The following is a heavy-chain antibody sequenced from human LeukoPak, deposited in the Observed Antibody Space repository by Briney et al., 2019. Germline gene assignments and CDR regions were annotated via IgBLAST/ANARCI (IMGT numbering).Heavy chain of an antibody. D-gene: IGHD5-18*01. CDR1: GFTFSNYA. J-gene: IGHJ4*02. Sequence: GGSLRLSCAASGFTFSNYAMSWVRQAPGKGLEWVSTLSGTGGSTYYADSVKGRFTISRDNSKNTLYLQVSSLRAEDTAVYYCAKRPNTVMVFDDWGQGTLVTVSS. CDR2: LSGTGGST. CDR3: AKRPNTVMVFDD. V-gene: IGHV3-23*01.